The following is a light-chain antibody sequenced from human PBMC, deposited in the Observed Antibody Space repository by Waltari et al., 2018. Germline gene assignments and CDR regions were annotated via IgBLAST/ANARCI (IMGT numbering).Light chain of an antibody. CDR1: ALPKQF. J-gene: IGLJ2*01. Sequence: YELTQAPSMSVSPGQAARITCSGDALPKQFAHRYQQKPGKAPLLVIYKDNERPSGVPDRFSGSSSGTTVTLTINGVQPDDEADYYCQSADFSGRYVVFGGGTKLTVL. V-gene: IGLV3-25*03. CDR3: QSADFSGRYVV. CDR2: KDN.